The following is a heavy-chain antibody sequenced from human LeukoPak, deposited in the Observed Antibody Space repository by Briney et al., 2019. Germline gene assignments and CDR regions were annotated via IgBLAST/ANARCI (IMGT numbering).Heavy chain of an antibody. J-gene: IGHJ4*02. Sequence: SETLSLTCTVSGGSVSSGSYYWSWIRQPPGKGLEWSGYIYYSGSTNYNPSLKSRVTISVDTSKNQFSLKLSSVTAADTAVYYCARVPVKLLWFGELSSWGQGTLVTVSS. D-gene: IGHD3-10*01. CDR2: IYYSGST. V-gene: IGHV4-61*01. CDR1: GGSVSSGSYY. CDR3: ARVPVKLLWFGELSS.